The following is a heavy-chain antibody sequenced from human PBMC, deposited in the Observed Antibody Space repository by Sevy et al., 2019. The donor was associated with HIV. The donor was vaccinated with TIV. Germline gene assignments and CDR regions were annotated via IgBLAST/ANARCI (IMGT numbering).Heavy chain of an antibody. CDR1: AGSISSSSYY. CDR2: IYYSGST. CDR3: ARGWHSSSWYDYYYGMDV. D-gene: IGHD6-13*01. J-gene: IGHJ6*02. Sequence: SETLSLTCTVSAGSISSSSYYWGWIRQPPGKGLEWIGSIYYSGSTYYNPSLKSRVTISVDTSKNQFSLKPMSVTAADTAVYYCARGWHSSSWYDYYYGMDVWGQGTTVTVSS. V-gene: IGHV4-39*01.